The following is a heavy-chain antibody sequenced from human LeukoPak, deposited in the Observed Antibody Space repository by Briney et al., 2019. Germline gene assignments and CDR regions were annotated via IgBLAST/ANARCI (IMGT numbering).Heavy chain of an antibody. D-gene: IGHD5-24*01. Sequence: ASVKVSCKASGATFSSYAISWVRQAPGQGLEWMGGIIPIFGTANYAQKFQGRVTITTDESTSTAYMELSSLRSEDTAVYYCARGDGYNSNWFDPWGQGTLVTVSS. V-gene: IGHV1-69*05. CDR1: GATFSSYA. J-gene: IGHJ5*02. CDR2: IIPIFGTA. CDR3: ARGDGYNSNWFDP.